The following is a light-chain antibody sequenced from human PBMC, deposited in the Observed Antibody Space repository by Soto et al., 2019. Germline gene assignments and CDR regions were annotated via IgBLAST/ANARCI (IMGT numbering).Light chain of an antibody. J-gene: IGKJ2*01. CDR3: QQSYRTPPS. CDR2: AAS. Sequence: DIQMTQSPSSLSASVGDRVTITCRASQSISSYLNWYQQKPGKAPKLLIYAASSLQSGVPSRFSGSGSETDFTLTISSLPPEDFATYYCQQSYRTPPSFGQGTKLEIK. V-gene: IGKV1-39*01. CDR1: QSISSY.